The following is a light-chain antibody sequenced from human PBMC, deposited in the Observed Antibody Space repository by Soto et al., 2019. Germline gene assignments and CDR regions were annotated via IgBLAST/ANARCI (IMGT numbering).Light chain of an antibody. CDR1: RIGIKH. CDR3: QVWDNTVV. J-gene: IGLJ2*01. V-gene: IGLV3-21*02. Sequence: SYELTQPPSVSVAPGQTARITCGRDRIGIKHVHWYQQRPGQATVVVVYDDSDRASGVPERFSGSTSGNTATLTISRVEAGDEADYFGQVWDNTVVFGGGTKLTVL. CDR2: DDS.